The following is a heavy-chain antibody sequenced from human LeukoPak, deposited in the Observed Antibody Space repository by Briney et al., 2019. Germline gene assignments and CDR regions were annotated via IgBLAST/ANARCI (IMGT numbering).Heavy chain of an antibody. D-gene: IGHD2-8*01. J-gene: IGHJ6*02. Sequence: ASVKVSCKASGYTFTSYGISWVRQAPGQGLEWMGWISASNGNTNYAQKLQGRVTMTTDTSTSTAYMELRSLISDDTAVYYCARDGHCTNGVCHYNGMDVWGQGTTDTVSS. CDR3: ARDGHCTNGVCHYNGMDV. V-gene: IGHV1-18*01. CDR1: GYTFTSYG. CDR2: ISASNGNT.